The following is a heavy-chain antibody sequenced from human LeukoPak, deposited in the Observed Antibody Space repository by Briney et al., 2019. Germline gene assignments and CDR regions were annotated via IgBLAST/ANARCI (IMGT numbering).Heavy chain of an antibody. CDR1: GFTFSSYS. J-gene: IGHJ4*02. D-gene: IGHD3-16*01. CDR2: IRSTSSAI. CDR3: ARVIGSYGDSAY. Sequence: GGSLRLSCAASGFTFSSYSMNWVRQAPGKGLEWLSYIRSTSSAIYYADSLKGRFTLSRDNAKHSLYLQMDSLRAEDTVVYYCARVIGSYGDSAYWGQGTLVTVSS. V-gene: IGHV3-48*04.